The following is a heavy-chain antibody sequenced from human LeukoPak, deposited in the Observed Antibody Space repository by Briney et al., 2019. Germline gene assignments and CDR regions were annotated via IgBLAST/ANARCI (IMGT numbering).Heavy chain of an antibody. CDR1: GYTFTSYG. CDR3: ARDARYYYDSSGYYARGGADY. V-gene: IGHV1-18*01. CDR2: INTYNGDT. J-gene: IGHJ4*02. D-gene: IGHD3-22*01. Sequence: ASVKVSCKASGYTFTSYGISWVRQAPGQGLEWMGWINTYNGDTDYAQKLQGRVTMTTDTSTSTAYMELRSLRSDDTAVYYCARDARYYYDSSGYYARGGADYWGQGTLVTVSS.